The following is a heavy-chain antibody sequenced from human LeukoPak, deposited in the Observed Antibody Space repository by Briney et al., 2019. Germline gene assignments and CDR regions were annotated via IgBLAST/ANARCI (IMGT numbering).Heavy chain of an antibody. V-gene: IGHV3-74*01. CDR2: ISTDGTTT. D-gene: IGHD2-2*01. CDR3: ARAGGYCSSTSCPYYYYYGMDV. CDR1: GFTFSSYW. J-gene: IGHJ6*02. Sequence: PGGSLRLSCAASGFTFSSYWMHWVRQAPGKGLVWVSRISTDGTTTSYADSVKGRFTISRDNSKNTLYLQMNSLRAEDTAVYYCARAGGYCSSTSCPYYYYYGMDVWGQGTTVTVSS.